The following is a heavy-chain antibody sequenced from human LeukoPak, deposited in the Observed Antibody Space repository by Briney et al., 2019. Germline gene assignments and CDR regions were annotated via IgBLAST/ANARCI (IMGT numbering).Heavy chain of an antibody. Sequence: PGGSLRLSCAASGFTFSSYAMSWVRQAPGKGLEWVSAISGSGGSTYYADSVKGRFTISRDNSKNTLYLQMNSLRAEDTAVYYCAKDGVLRFLESRPLFDYWGQGTLVTVSS. CDR3: AKDGVLRFLESRPLFDY. CDR2: ISGSGGST. V-gene: IGHV3-23*01. D-gene: IGHD3-3*01. J-gene: IGHJ4*02. CDR1: GFTFSSYA.